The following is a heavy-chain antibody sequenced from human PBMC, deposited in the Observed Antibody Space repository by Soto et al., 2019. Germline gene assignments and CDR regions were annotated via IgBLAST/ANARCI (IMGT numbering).Heavy chain of an antibody. D-gene: IGHD1-26*01. CDR1: GFTFSSYG. CDR2: ISYDGSNK. CDR3: AKGLLPHPYYYYGMDV. J-gene: IGHJ6*02. V-gene: IGHV3-30*18. Sequence: GGSLRLSCAASGFTFSSYGMHWVRQAPGKGLEWVAVISYDGSNKYYADSVKGRFTISRDNSKNTLYLQMNSLRAEDTAVYYCAKGLLPHPYYYYGMDVWGQGTTVTVSS.